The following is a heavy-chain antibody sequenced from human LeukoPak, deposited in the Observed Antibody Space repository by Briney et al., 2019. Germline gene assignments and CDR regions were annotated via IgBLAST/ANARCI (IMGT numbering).Heavy chain of an antibody. J-gene: IGHJ4*02. CDR2: ISSSGSTI. CDR1: GFTFSDYY. V-gene: IGHV3-11*01. D-gene: IGHD3-9*01. Sequence: GGSLRLSCAASGFTFSDYYMSWIRQAPGKGLEWVSYISSSGSTIYYADSVKGRFIISRDNAKNSLYLQMNSLRAEDTAVYYCVKGLSDDLLTGTSKYWGQGTLVAVSS. CDR3: VKGLSDDLLTGTSKY.